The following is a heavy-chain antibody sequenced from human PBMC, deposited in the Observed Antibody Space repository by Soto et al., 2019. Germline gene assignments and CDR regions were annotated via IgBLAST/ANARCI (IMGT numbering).Heavy chain of an antibody. CDR2: IWYDGSNK. Sequence: QVQLVESGGGVVQPGRSLRLSCAASGFTFSSYGMHWVRQAPGKGLEWVAVIWYDGSNKYYADSVKVRFTISRDNSKNTLYLQMNSLRAEDTAVYYCASRSGIAAPFDYWGQGTLVTVSS. V-gene: IGHV3-33*01. D-gene: IGHD6-13*01. CDR3: ASRSGIAAPFDY. J-gene: IGHJ4*02. CDR1: GFTFSSYG.